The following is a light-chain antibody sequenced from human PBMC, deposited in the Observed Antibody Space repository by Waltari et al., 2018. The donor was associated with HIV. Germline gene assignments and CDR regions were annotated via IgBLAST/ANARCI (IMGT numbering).Light chain of an antibody. CDR3: SSYTSSSTRV. CDR1: SSDVGGSNY. Sequence: QSALTQPASMSGSPGQSITISCTGTSSDVGGSNYVSWYQQHPGKAPKLMIYDVSNRPSGVSNRFSGSKSGNTASLTISGLQAEDEADYYCSSYTSSSTRVFGGGTKLTVL. V-gene: IGLV2-14*01. CDR2: DVS. J-gene: IGLJ2*01.